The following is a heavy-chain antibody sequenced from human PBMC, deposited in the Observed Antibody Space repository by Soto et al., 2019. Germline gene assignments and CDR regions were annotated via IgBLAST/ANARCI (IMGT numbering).Heavy chain of an antibody. CDR2: IYYSGST. CDR1: GGSISSYY. V-gene: IGHV4-59*08. Sequence: PSETLSLTCTFSGGSISSYYCCWIQQPPGKGLERIGYIYYSGSTNYNPSLKSRVTISVDTSKNLFSLRLSSVTAADTAVYHCARHIPKAGTVFEYWGKGTLVIVSS. J-gene: IGHJ4*02. CDR3: ARHIPKAGTVFEY. D-gene: IGHD6-19*01.